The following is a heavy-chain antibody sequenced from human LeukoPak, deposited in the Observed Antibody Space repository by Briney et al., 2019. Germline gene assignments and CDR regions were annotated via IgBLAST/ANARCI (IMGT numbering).Heavy chain of an antibody. CDR3: ARDLRYQLLPYYYGMDV. J-gene: IGHJ6*02. V-gene: IGHV3-48*02. CDR1: GFTFSSYA. Sequence: GGSLRLSCAASGFTFSSYAMSWVRQAPGKGLEWVSYISSSSSTIYYADSVKGRFTISRDNAKNSLYLQMNSLRDEDTAVYYCARDLRYQLLPYYYGMDVWGQGTTVTVSS. D-gene: IGHD2-2*01. CDR2: ISSSSSTI.